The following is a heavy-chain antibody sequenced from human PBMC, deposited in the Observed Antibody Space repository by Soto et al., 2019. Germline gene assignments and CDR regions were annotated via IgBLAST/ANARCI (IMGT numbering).Heavy chain of an antibody. CDR3: AKGYYDSSGPHSGLDY. CDR1: GFTFSSYA. Sequence: EVQLLESGGGLVQPGGSLRLSCAASGFTFSSYAMSWVRQAPGKGLEWVSAISGRGGSAYYADSVKGRFTISRDNSKNTLYLQMNSLRAEDTAVYYCAKGYYDSSGPHSGLDYWGQGTLVTVSS. CDR2: ISGRGGSA. J-gene: IGHJ4*02. D-gene: IGHD3-22*01. V-gene: IGHV3-23*01.